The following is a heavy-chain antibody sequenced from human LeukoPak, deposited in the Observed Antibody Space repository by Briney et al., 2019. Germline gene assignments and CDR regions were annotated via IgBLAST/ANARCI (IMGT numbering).Heavy chain of an antibody. CDR3: ARPDEGGVAAAGHL. Sequence: GGSLRLSCAASGFTFSNYGMHWVRQAPGKGLEWVAFVRSDGDIKYYADSVKGRFTISRDNSRTTLYLQMNSLRAEDTAVYHCARPDEGGVAAAGHLWGQGTLVTVSS. J-gene: IGHJ5*02. CDR2: VRSDGDIK. V-gene: IGHV3-30*02. CDR1: GFTFSNYG. D-gene: IGHD6-13*01.